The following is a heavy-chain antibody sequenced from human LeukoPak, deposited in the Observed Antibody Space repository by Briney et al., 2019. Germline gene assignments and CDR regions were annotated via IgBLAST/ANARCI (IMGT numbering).Heavy chain of an antibody. D-gene: IGHD4-17*01. V-gene: IGHV4-59*01. CDR1: GGSISSYY. Sequence: SETLSLTCTVSGGSISSYYWSWIRQLPGKGLEWIGYIYYSGSTNYNPSLKSRVTISVDTSKNQFSLKLSSVTAADTAVYYCARVNGDYVPGAFDIWGQGTMVTVSS. CDR3: ARVNGDYVPGAFDI. CDR2: IYYSGST. J-gene: IGHJ3*02.